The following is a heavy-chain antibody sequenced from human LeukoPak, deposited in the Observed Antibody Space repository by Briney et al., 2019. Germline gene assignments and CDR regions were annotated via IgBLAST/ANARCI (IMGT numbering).Heavy chain of an antibody. CDR2: ISGSGGTT. CDR3: AKVSGGGLYYDGMDV. CDR1: GFTFNNYA. D-gene: IGHD1-14*01. J-gene: IGHJ6*02. V-gene: IGHV3-23*01. Sequence: GGSLRLSCAASGFTFNNYAMNWVRQAPGKGLEWVSVISGSGGTTYYADSVKGRFTISRDSSKNTLYLQMNSLRAEDTAVYYCAKVSGGGLYYDGMDVWGQGSTVTVSS.